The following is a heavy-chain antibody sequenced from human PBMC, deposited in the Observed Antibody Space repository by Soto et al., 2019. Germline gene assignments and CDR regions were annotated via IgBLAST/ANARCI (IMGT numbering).Heavy chain of an antibody. CDR2: MSYSGSF. D-gene: IGHD3-10*01. CDR3: AREGSSVTGIFDY. CDR1: GASISRGGYS. V-gene: IGHV4-30-2*01. Sequence: SETLSLTCAVSGASISRGGYSWSWIQQPPGKGLEWIGYMSYSGSFYHNTSLKSQATISVDRSKNQLSLKVTSVTAADTAVYYCAREGSSVTGIFDYWGQGALVTVSS. J-gene: IGHJ4*01.